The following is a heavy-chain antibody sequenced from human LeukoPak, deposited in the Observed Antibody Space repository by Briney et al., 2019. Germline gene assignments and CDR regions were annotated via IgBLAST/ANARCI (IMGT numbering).Heavy chain of an antibody. J-gene: IGHJ4*02. D-gene: IGHD1-14*01. V-gene: IGHV3-30-3*01. Sequence: QSVGSLRLSCAASGFTFSTYAMRWVRQAPGKGLEWVAVIPYDGSNKYYADSVKGRFTISRDNSKNTVYLQMNSLRAEDTAVYYCARGAGPRSTWPIDYWGQGTLVTVSS. CDR2: IPYDGSNK. CDR1: GFTFSTYA. CDR3: ARGAGPRSTWPIDY.